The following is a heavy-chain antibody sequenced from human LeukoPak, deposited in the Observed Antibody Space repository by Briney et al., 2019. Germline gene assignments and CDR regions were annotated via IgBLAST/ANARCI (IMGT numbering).Heavy chain of an antibody. CDR3: AKDPIDSSGSNRRFDY. CDR2: ISGSGGST. CDR1: GFTFDDYA. Sequence: GGSLRLSCAASGFTFDDYAMHWVRQAPGKGLEWVSAISGSGGSTYYADSVKGRFTISRDNSKNTLYLQMNSLRAEDTAVYYCAKDPIDSSGSNRRFDYWGQGTLVTVSS. J-gene: IGHJ4*02. D-gene: IGHD3-22*01. V-gene: IGHV3-23*01.